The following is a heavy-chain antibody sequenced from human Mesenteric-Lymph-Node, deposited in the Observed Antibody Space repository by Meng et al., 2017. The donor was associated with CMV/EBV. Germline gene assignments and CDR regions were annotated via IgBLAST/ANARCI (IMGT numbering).Heavy chain of an antibody. J-gene: IGHJ3*02. V-gene: IGHV1-2*02. CDR1: GGTFSSYA. CDR3: ARDGGTIFDVINYGFDI. CDR2: INPNSGGT. Sequence: ASVKVSCKASGGTFSSYAISWVRQAPGQGLEWMGWINPNSGGTNYAQKFQGRVTMTRDTSISTAYMELSRLRSDDTAVYYCARDGGTIFDVINYGFDIWGQGTLVTVSS. D-gene: IGHD3-3*01.